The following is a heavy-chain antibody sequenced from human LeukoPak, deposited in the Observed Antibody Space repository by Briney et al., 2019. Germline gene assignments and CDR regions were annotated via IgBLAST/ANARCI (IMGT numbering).Heavy chain of an antibody. Sequence: GSLRLSCAASGYIFRNYGMHWVRQAPGKGLEWLAVVNFDGRNKYYADSVKGRFTISRDDSKNTLYLQMNRLRPEDTGIYYCAKWEGNSEYYLDYWGQGTLVTVSS. V-gene: IGHV3-33*06. D-gene: IGHD1-26*01. CDR3: AKWEGNSEYYLDY. CDR1: GYIFRNYG. J-gene: IGHJ4*02. CDR2: VNFDGRNK.